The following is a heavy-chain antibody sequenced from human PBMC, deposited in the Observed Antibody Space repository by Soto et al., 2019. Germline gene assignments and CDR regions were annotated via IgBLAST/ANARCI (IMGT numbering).Heavy chain of an antibody. V-gene: IGHV4-31*03. CDR1: GGSISSGVYY. J-gene: IGHJ6*03. Sequence: PSETLSLTCTVSGGSISSGVYYWSWIRQHPGKGLEWIGYIYYSGSTYYNPSLKSRVTISVDTSKNQFSLKLSSVTAADTAVYYCARDLGGYSGYDLVGPAYYYYYMDVWGKGTTVTVSS. CDR2: IYYSGST. D-gene: IGHD5-12*01. CDR3: ARDLGGYSGYDLVGPAYYYYYMDV.